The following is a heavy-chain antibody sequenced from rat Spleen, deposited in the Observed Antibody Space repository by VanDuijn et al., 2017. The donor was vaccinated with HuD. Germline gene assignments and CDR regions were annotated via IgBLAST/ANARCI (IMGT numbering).Heavy chain of an antibody. V-gene: IGHV3-1*01. CDR2: ISYSGST. J-gene: IGHJ4*01. CDR3: AKTNNPYFYVMDA. Sequence: EGQLQESGPGLVKPSQSLSLTCSVTGYSITSNYWGWIRKFPGNKMEWMAYISYSGSTGYNPSLKSRISITRDTSKNQFFLHLNSVTTEDTATFYCAKTNNPYFYVMDAWGQGASVTVSS. D-gene: IGHD3-4*01. CDR1: GYSITSNY.